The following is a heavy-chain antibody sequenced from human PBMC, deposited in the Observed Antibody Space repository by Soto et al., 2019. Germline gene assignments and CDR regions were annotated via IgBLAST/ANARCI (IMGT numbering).Heavy chain of an antibody. J-gene: IGHJ5*02. CDR1: GVSITSYH. CDR2: IYYSGSS. CDR3: ARDRSGGYNWFDP. Sequence: PXESLSVTCAVSGVSITSYHWSWIRQSPGKGLEWIGNIYYSGSSNYNPSLESRVTISVDTSKNQFSLRLSSVTAADKAVYYCARDRSGGYNWFDPWGQGTLITVYS. D-gene: IGHD2-15*01. V-gene: IGHV4-59*12.